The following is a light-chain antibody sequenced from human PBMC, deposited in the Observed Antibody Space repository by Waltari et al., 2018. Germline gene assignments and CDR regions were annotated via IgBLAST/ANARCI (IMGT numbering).Light chain of an antibody. V-gene: IGLV3-25*03. J-gene: IGLJ1*01. CDR1: ALANQY. CDR3: QSSDTNCTHV. CDR2: KDT. Sequence: SYELTQPPSVSVSPGQTARIPCPGDALANQYVYWYQQKPGQAPVLMIYKDTERPSGIPERFSGSSSGTTVTLTISGVQAEDEADYYCQSSDTNCTHVFGIGTKVTVL.